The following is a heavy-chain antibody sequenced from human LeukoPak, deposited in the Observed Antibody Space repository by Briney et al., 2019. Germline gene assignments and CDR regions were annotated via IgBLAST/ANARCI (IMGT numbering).Heavy chain of an antibody. J-gene: IGHJ4*02. Sequence: GGSLRLSCAASGFTFTSYGMHWVRQAPGKGLEWVAFIQYDGTNKYYADSVKGRFTISRDNSKNTLYLQMNSLRAEDTAVYYCAKDPFPWELPPYFDYWGQGTLVTVSS. CDR3: AKDPFPWELPPYFDY. D-gene: IGHD1-26*01. V-gene: IGHV3-30*02. CDR1: GFTFTSYG. CDR2: IQYDGTNK.